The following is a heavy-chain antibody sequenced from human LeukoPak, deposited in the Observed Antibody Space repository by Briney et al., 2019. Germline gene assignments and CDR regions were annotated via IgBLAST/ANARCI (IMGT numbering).Heavy chain of an antibody. CDR1: GFTFSSYA. D-gene: IGHD7-27*01. V-gene: IGHV3-23*01. J-gene: IGHJ4*02. CDR2: IRASGGTA. Sequence: GGSLRLSCSASGFTFSSYAMSWVRQAPGKGLEWVSAIRASGGTAYYADSVKGRFTISGDNSKNTLYLQMNSLRAEDTAVYYCAKDRALGYYFDYWGQGTLVTVSS. CDR3: AKDRALGYYFDY.